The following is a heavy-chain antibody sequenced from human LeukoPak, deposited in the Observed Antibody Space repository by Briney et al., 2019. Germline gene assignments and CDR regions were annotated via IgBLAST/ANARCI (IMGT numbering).Heavy chain of an antibody. Sequence: SETLSLTCTVSGGSISSSSYYWGWLRQPPGKGLEWIGSIYYSGSTYYNPSLKSRVTISVDTSKNQFSLKLSSVTAADTAVYYCAREPITMVRGVIISPSGHFDYWGQGTLVTVSS. CDR2: IYYSGST. V-gene: IGHV4-39*07. J-gene: IGHJ4*02. CDR3: AREPITMVRGVIISPSGHFDY. CDR1: GGSISSSSYY. D-gene: IGHD3-10*01.